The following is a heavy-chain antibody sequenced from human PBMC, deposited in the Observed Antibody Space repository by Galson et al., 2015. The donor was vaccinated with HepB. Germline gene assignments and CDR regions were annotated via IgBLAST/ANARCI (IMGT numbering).Heavy chain of an antibody. CDR2: IYYSGST. Sequence: QVQLQESGPGLVKPSETLSLTCTVSGGSVSSYYWSWIRQPPGKGLEWIGYIYYSGSTNYNPSLKSRVTMSVDTSKNQFSLRLNSVTAADTARYYCTRGTGGGLRPSHSLDVWGQGTTVTVSS. CDR3: TRGTGGGLRPSHSLDV. V-gene: IGHV4-59*02. D-gene: IGHD5-12*01. CDR1: GGSVSSYY. J-gene: IGHJ6*02.